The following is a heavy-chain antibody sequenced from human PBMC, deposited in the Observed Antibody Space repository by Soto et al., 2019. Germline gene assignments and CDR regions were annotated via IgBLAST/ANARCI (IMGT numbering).Heavy chain of an antibody. CDR1: GFTFTSSA. V-gene: IGHV1-58*01. D-gene: IGHD3-22*01. Sequence: ASVKVSCKASGFTFTSSAVQWVRQARGQRLEWIGWIVVGSGNTNYAQKFQERVTITRDMSTSTAYMELSSLRSEDTAVYYCAAEASSGYSSWFDPWGQGTLVTVSS. CDR2: IVVGSGNT. CDR3: AAEASSGYSSWFDP. J-gene: IGHJ5*02.